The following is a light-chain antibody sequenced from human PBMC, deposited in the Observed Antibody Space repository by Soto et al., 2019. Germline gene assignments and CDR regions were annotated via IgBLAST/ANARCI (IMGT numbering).Light chain of an antibody. J-gene: IGKJ1*01. Sequence: DIQLTHSPSFLSSSVGDRVTITCRASQGLSSYLAWYQQKPGKAPKLLIYAASTLQSGVPSRFSGSESGTDFTLTISGLQPDDFATYYCQQYMSYSFGQGTKVDI. V-gene: IGKV1-9*01. CDR2: AAS. CDR3: QQYMSYS. CDR1: QGLSSY.